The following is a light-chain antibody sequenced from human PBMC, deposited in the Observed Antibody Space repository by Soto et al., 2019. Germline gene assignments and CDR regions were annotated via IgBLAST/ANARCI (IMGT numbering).Light chain of an antibody. J-gene: IGLJ1*01. CDR2: EVS. Sequence: QSVLTQPPSASGSPGQSVTISCTGTSSDVGGYNYVSWYQQHPGKAPKVIIYEVSKRPSGVPDRFSGSKSGSTASLTASGLQAEDESDYYCSSYADTYTFVFGTETKVTVL. V-gene: IGLV2-8*01. CDR3: SSYADTYTFV. CDR1: SSDVGGYNY.